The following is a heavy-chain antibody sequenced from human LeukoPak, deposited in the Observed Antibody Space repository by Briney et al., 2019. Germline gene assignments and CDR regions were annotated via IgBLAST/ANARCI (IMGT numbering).Heavy chain of an antibody. J-gene: IGHJ4*02. Sequence: GGSLRLSCAASGLTVSSNYMTWVRQAPGKGLEWVGRIKSKPGGGTTDYAAPVKGRFTISRDDSKTTLYLQMNSLKTDDTAMYYCTTERIGYFYDNSGFDYWGQGTLVTVSS. D-gene: IGHD3-22*01. V-gene: IGHV3-15*01. CDR2: IKSKPGGGTT. CDR1: GLTVSSNY. CDR3: TTERIGYFYDNSGFDY.